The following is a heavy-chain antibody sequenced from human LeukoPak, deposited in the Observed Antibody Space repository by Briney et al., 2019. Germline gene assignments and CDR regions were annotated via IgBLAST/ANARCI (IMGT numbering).Heavy chain of an antibody. V-gene: IGHV4-59*01. CDR1: GGSISSYY. Sequence: KTSETLSLTCTVSGGSISSYYWSWIRQPPGKGLEWIGYIYYSGSTNYNPSLKSRVTISVDTSKNQFSLKLSSVTAADTAVYYCARVPITGTTEVPYYYYMDVWGKGTTVTVSS. CDR3: ARVPITGTTEVPYYYYMDV. J-gene: IGHJ6*03. CDR2: IYYSGST. D-gene: IGHD1-7*01.